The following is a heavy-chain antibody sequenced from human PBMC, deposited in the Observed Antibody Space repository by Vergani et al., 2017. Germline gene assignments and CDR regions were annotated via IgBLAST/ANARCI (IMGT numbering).Heavy chain of an antibody. CDR2: IYYSGST. J-gene: IGHJ4*02. D-gene: IGHD6-13*01. V-gene: IGHV4-39*01. Sequence: QLQLQESGPGLVKPSETLSLTCPVSGGSTSSSSYYWGWIRQPPGKGLEWIGSIYYSGSTYYNPSLKSRVTISVDTSKNQFSLKLSSVTAADTAVYYCARAYSSTRFDYWGQGTLVTVSS. CDR3: ARAYSSTRFDY. CDR1: GGSTSSSSYY.